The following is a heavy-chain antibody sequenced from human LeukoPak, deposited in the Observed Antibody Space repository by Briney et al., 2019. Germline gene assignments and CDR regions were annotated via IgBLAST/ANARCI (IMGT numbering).Heavy chain of an antibody. J-gene: IGHJ4*02. CDR3: ARRSGYGDYGDLFDY. V-gene: IGHV4-39*01. D-gene: IGHD4-17*01. Sequence: SSETLSLTCSVSGGSITSNYWGWIRQPPGKGLEWIGSIYYSGSTYYNPSLKSRVTISVDTSKNQFSLKLSSVTAADTAVYYCARRSGYGDYGDLFDYWGQGTLVTVSS. CDR2: IYYSGST. CDR1: GGSITSNY.